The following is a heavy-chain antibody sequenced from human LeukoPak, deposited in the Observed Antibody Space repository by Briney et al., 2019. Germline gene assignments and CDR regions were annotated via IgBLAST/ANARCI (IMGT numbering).Heavy chain of an antibody. Sequence: SQTLSLTCAISGDSVSSNSAAWNWIRQSPSRGLEWLGRTYYRSKWYNDYAVSVKSRITINPDTSKNQFSLQLNSVTPEDTAVYYCARHSSSWYGGREYYFDYWGQGTLVTVSS. V-gene: IGHV6-1*01. D-gene: IGHD6-13*01. CDR2: TYYRSKWYN. CDR3: ARHSSSWYGGREYYFDY. J-gene: IGHJ4*02. CDR1: GDSVSSNSAA.